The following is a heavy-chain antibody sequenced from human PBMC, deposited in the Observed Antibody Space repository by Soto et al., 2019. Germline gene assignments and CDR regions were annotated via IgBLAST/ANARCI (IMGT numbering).Heavy chain of an antibody. Sequence: SVKVSCKASGGTFSTYTIIWVLQAPGQGLEWMGRIIPMLNITNTAQSFQDRVTIIADKSTSTAYLELSTLRSDDTAMYFCTLGSWSAETFDIWGRGTMVTV. V-gene: IGHV1-69*02. CDR3: TLGSWSAETFDI. CDR1: GGTFSTYT. J-gene: IGHJ3*02. D-gene: IGHD6-13*01. CDR2: IIPMLNIT.